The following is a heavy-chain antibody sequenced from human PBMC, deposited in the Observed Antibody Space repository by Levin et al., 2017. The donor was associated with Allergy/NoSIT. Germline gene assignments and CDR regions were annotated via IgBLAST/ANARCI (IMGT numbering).Heavy chain of an antibody. V-gene: IGHV3-23*01. CDR1: GFTFRTYG. Sequence: LSLTCAASGFTFRTYGMSWVRQAPEKGLECVSTISGGGDSTYYADSVKGRFTISRDNSRSTLYLQMSSLRAEDTAVYFCVREPRCGSASWGRGTLVTVSS. J-gene: IGHJ4*02. D-gene: IGHD2-21*01. CDR3: VREPRCGSAS. CDR2: ISGGGDST.